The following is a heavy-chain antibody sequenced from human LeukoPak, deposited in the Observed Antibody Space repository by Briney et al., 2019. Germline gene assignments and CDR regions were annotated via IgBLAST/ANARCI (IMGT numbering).Heavy chain of an antibody. CDR2: IYSGGST. J-gene: IGHJ4*02. Sequence: GGSLRLSCAASGFIVSSNYMSWVRQAPGKGLEWVSIIYSGGSTYYADSVKGRFTISIDNSKNTLYLQMNRLRAEDTAVYYCARGYSDRLFFVYWGQGTLVTVSS. CDR1: GFIVSSNY. D-gene: IGHD5-18*01. CDR3: ARGYSDRLFFVY. V-gene: IGHV3-53*01.